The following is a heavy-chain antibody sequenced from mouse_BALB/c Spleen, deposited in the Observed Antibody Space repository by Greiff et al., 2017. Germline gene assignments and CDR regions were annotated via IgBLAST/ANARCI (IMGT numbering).Heavy chain of an antibody. CDR3: ARGRYEGYFDV. J-gene: IGHJ1*01. V-gene: IGHV1-9*01. CDR1: GYTFNSYW. Sequence: QVQLQQSGAELMKPGASVKISCKATGYTFNSYWIEWVKQRPGYGLEWIGEILPGSGSTNYNEKFKGKATFTADTSSNTAYMQLSSLTSEDSAVYYCARGRYEGYFDVWGAGTTVTVSS. CDR2: ILPGSGST. D-gene: IGHD2-14*01.